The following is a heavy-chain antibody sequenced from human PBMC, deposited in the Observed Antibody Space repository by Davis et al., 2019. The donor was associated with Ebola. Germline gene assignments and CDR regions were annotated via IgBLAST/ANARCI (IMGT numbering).Heavy chain of an antibody. Sequence: ASVKVSCKASGYTFTSYGISWVRQAPGQGLEWMGWINPNSGGTNYAQKFQGWVTMTRDTSISTAYMELSSLRSEDTAVYYCATEGYDSSALNYWGQGTLVTVSS. CDR2: INPNSGGT. D-gene: IGHD3-22*01. J-gene: IGHJ4*02. V-gene: IGHV1-2*04. CDR3: ATEGYDSSALNY. CDR1: GYTFTSYG.